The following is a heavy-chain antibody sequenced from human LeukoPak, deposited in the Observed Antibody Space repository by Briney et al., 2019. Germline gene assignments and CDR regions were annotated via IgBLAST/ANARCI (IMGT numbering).Heavy chain of an antibody. CDR2: VSGSGGST. V-gene: IGHV3-23*01. D-gene: IGHD2-8*01. CDR1: GFTFSNYA. J-gene: IGHJ4*02. CDR3: AKGPRVYAQNYFDY. Sequence: GGSLRLSCAASGFTFSNYAMSWVRQAPGMGLEWVSAVSGSGGSTYYADSVKGRFTISRDNSKNTLYLQMNSLRAEDTAVYYCAKGPRVYAQNYFDYWGQGTLVTVSS.